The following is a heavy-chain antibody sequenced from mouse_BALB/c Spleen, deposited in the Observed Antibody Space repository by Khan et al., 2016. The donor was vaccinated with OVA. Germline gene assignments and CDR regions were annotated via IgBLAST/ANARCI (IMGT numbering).Heavy chain of an antibody. J-gene: IGHJ3*01. D-gene: IGHD1-2*01. CDR2: IWAGGSP. CDR3: ARDTTATPY. Sequence: VQLQESGPGLVAPSQSLSITCNVSGFSLTSYGIHWVRQPPGKGLEWLGIIWAGGSPNYNSALMSRLSISKDNSKSQVFLKMNSLQTDDTAMYYSARDTTATPYWGQGTLVTVSA. CDR1: GFSLTSYG. V-gene: IGHV2-9*02.